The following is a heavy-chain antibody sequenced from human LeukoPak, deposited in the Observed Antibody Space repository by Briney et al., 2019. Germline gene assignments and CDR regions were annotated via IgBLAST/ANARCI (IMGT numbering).Heavy chain of an antibody. CDR2: IYYSGST. CDR3: ARESPPPRYDGVGFDP. Sequence: SETLSLTCAVYXXXXSGXYWSWIXQXXXXXXXXXXXIYYSGSTNYNPSLKSRVTISVDTSKNQFSLKLSSVTAADTAVYYCARESPPPRYDGVGFDPWGQGTLVTVSS. V-gene: IGHV4-59*01. D-gene: IGHD3-3*01. CDR1: XXXXSGXY. J-gene: IGHJ5*02.